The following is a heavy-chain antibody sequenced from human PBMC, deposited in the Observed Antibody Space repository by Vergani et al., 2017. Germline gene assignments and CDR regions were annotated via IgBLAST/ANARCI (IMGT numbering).Heavy chain of an antibody. CDR1: GFTLSNYD. V-gene: IGHV3-30*02. D-gene: IGHD3-16*01. CDR3: AKHFRGWGSDY. J-gene: IGHJ4*02. Sequence: QVQLVESGGGVVQRGGSLRLSCATSGFTLSNYDMQWIRQGPGKGLKFVAFIQFDGSNQYYADSVKGRFTLSRDFSKNTLYLQMNSLRTDDTATYYCAKHFRGWGSDYWGQGTQVIVSS. CDR2: IQFDGSNQ.